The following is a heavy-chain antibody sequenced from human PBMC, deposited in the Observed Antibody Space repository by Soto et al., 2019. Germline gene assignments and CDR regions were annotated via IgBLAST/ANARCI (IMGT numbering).Heavy chain of an antibody. Sequence: QVQLVESGGGVVQPGRSLRLSCAASGFTFSSYAMHWVRQAPGKGLEWVAVISYDGSNKYYADSVKGRFTIYRDNSKKKLDLKIKRQREKDTAVYNCERDRRAVADLVSYWGEGTLVTVSS. CDR2: ISYDGSNK. J-gene: IGHJ4*02. D-gene: IGHD6-19*01. CDR1: GFTFSSYA. V-gene: IGHV3-30-3*01. CDR3: ERDRRAVADLVSY.